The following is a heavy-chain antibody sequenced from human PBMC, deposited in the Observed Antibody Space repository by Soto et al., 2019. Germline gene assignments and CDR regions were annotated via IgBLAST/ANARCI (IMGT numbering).Heavy chain of an antibody. D-gene: IGHD3-22*01. CDR3: AKTTDRSGYYSRFDY. CDR2: ISYDGTNK. CDR1: GFTFSTYG. J-gene: IGHJ4*02. Sequence: GSLRLSCAASGFTFSTYGIHWVRQAPGKGLEWVALISYDGTNKNYADSVKGRFTISRDNSKNTLYLQMNTLRAEDTAVYYCAKTTDRSGYYSRFDYWGQGTLVTVSS. V-gene: IGHV3-30*18.